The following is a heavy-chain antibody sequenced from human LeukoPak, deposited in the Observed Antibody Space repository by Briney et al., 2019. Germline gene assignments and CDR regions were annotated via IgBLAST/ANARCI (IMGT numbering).Heavy chain of an antibody. D-gene: IGHD1-1*01. Sequence: GGPLRLSCAASGFTFSSYAMSWVRQAPGKGLEWVSAISGSGGSTYYADSVKGRFTISRDNSKNTLYLQMNSLRAEDTAVYYCAKDINWNDGFDYWGQGTLVTVSS. CDR2: ISGSGGST. V-gene: IGHV3-23*01. CDR3: AKDINWNDGFDY. CDR1: GFTFSSYA. J-gene: IGHJ4*02.